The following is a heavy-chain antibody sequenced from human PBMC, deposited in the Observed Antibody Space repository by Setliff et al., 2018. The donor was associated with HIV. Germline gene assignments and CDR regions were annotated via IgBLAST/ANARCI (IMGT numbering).Heavy chain of an antibody. Sequence: SETLSLTCAVYGGSFSDNYWSWTRQPPGKGLDWIAEINHNGNINYNPSLKSRVTISMDPSKKQFSLKLASVTAADTAVYYCARDYYESSGYYGWRFDPWGQGTLVTVSS. CDR1: GGSFSDNY. D-gene: IGHD3-22*01. CDR3: ARDYYESSGYYGWRFDP. J-gene: IGHJ5*02. CDR2: INHNGNI. V-gene: IGHV4-34*01.